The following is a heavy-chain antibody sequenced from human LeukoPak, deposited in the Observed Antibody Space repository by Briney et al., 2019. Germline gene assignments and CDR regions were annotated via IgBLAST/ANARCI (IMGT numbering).Heavy chain of an antibody. J-gene: IGHJ4*02. CDR1: GGSFSGYY. CDR3: ARWPLGDGYNYGGYYFDY. V-gene: IGHV4-34*01. CDR2: INHSGST. Sequence: SETLSLTRAVYGGSFSGYYWSWIRQPPGKGLEWIGEINHSGSTNYNPSLKSRVTISVDTSKNQFSLKLSSVTAADTAVYYCARWPLGDGYNYGGYYFDYWGQGTLVTVSS. D-gene: IGHD5-24*01.